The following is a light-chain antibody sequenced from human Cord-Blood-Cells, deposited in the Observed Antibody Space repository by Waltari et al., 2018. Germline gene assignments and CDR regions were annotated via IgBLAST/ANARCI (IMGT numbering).Light chain of an antibody. CDR3: QQSYSTPYT. V-gene: IGKV1-39*01. CDR1: QGISSY. J-gene: IGKJ2*01. Sequence: DIQMTQSPSPLSASVGDRVTITCRASQGISSYLNWYQQKPGKAPKLLIYAASSLQSGVPSRFSGSGSGTDFTLTISSLQPEDFATYYCQQSYSTPYTFGQGTKLEIK. CDR2: AAS.